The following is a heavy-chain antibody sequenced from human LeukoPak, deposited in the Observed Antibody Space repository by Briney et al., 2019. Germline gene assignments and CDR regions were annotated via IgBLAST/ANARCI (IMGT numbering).Heavy chain of an antibody. D-gene: IGHD1-1*01. CDR2: INHSGST. CDR3: ARGPRGSNSYGLDV. V-gene: IGHV4-34*01. CDR1: GGSFSGYY. Sequence: SETLSLTCAAHGGSFSGYYWSWLRQPPGKGLEWIGEINHSGSTNYNPSLKSRVTISVDTSKNQFCLKLSSVTAADTAVYYCARGPRGSNSYGLDVWGQGTTVTVSS. J-gene: IGHJ6*02.